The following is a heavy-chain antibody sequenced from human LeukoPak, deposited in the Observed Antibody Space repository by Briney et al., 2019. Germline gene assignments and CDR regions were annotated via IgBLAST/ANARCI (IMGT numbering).Heavy chain of an antibody. Sequence: GGSLRLSCAASGFTFNTYAIYWVRQAPGKGLEWVSGIFGSGGSAHYADSVKGRFTISRDNSKNAVYLQMNSLRAEDTAVYYCAKTTTGYSSGRYPGWPADSWGQGALVTVSS. J-gene: IGHJ4*02. CDR3: AKTTTGYSSGRYPGWPADS. V-gene: IGHV3-23*01. D-gene: IGHD6-19*01. CDR1: GFTFNTYA. CDR2: IFGSGGSA.